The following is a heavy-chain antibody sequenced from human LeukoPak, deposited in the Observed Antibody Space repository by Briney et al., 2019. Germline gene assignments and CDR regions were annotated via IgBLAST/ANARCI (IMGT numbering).Heavy chain of an antibody. CDR2: IYYSGST. Sequence: PSETLSLTCTVSGGSISSSSYYWGWIRQPPGKGLEWIGSIYYSGSTYYNPSLKSRVTISVDTSKNQFSLKLSSVTAADTAVYYCARQTFTRFGVPYLRWFDPWGQGTLVTVSS. J-gene: IGHJ5*02. CDR3: ARQTFTRFGVPYLRWFDP. D-gene: IGHD3-3*01. V-gene: IGHV4-39*01. CDR1: GGSISSSSYY.